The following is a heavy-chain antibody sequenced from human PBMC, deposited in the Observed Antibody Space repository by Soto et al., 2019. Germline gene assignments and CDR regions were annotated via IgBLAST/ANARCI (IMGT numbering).Heavy chain of an antibody. CDR2: IIPIFGTA. Sequence: EASVKVSCKASGGTFSSYAISWVRQAPGQGLEWMGGIIPIFGTANYAQKFQGRVTITADESTSTAYMELSSLRSEDTAVYYCATHSADGYCSSTSSYGCSFDPWGQGTLVTVSS. D-gene: IGHD2-2*01. J-gene: IGHJ5*02. CDR1: GGTFSSYA. CDR3: ATHSADGYCSSTSSYGCSFDP. V-gene: IGHV1-69*13.